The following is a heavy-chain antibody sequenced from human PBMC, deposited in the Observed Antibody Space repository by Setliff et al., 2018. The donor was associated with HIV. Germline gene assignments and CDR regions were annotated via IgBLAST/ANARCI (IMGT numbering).Heavy chain of an antibody. Sequence: ASVKVSCKASGYTFINYHITWVRQAPGQGPEWMGGIIPVFGISDYAQKFQGRLTITADESTSTAYMELSSLRSEDTAVYYCARGSTSGMYYFDYWGQGTLVTVSS. V-gene: IGHV1-69*13. J-gene: IGHJ4*02. D-gene: IGHD1-26*01. CDR1: GYTFINYH. CDR2: IIPVFGIS. CDR3: ARGSTSGMYYFDY.